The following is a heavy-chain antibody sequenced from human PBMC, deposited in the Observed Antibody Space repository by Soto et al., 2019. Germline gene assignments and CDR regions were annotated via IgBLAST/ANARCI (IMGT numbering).Heavy chain of an antibody. V-gene: IGHV4-34*01. J-gene: IGHJ4*02. CDR1: GGSFSGYY. Sequence: PWETLSLTCAVYGGSFSGYYWSWIRQPPGKGLEWIGEINHSGSTNYNPSLKSRVTISVDTSKNQFSLKLSSVTAADTAVYYCARGGFGYSSSRAPRDYWGQGTLVTVYS. CDR2: INHSGST. D-gene: IGHD6-6*01. CDR3: ARGGFGYSSSRAPRDY.